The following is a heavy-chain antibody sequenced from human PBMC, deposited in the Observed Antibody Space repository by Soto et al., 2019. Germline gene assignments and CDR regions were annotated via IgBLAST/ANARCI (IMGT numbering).Heavy chain of an antibody. CDR2: ISSSSSYI. V-gene: IGHV3-21*01. CDR1: GIAFRGYS. J-gene: IGHJ4*02. D-gene: IGHD3-22*01. CDR3: EREDSSGYYFDY. Sequence: GGSLRLSCGASGIAFRGYSMNGVRQAPGKGLEWVSSISSSSSYIYYADSVKGRFTISRANAKTSLYLQMNSLRAEDTDVYYCEREDSSGYYFDYWGQGTLVTVSS.